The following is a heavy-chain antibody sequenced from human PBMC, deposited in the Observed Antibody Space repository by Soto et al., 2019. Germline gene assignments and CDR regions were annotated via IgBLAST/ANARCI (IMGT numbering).Heavy chain of an antibody. V-gene: IGHV2-5*02. CDR2: IYWDDDK. Sequence: QITLKESGPTLVKPTQTLTLTCTFSGFSLSTSGVGVGWIRQPPGKALEWLALIYWDDDKRYSPSLKSRLTITKDTSKNQVVLTMTNMDPVDTATYYCAHRGIAAAQDYYYSGMDVWGQGTTVTVSS. J-gene: IGHJ6*02. CDR3: AHRGIAAAQDYYYSGMDV. D-gene: IGHD6-13*01. CDR1: GFSLSTSGVG.